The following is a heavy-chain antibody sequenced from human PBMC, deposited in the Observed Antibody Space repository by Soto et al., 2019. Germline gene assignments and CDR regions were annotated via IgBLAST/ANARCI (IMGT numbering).Heavy chain of an antibody. D-gene: IGHD6-6*01. CDR1: GYTFTTYG. CDR2: ISAYNGNT. CDR3: ARETSIAATDY. V-gene: IGHV1-18*01. Sequence: QVQLVQSGAEVKKPGASVKVSCKASGYTFTTYGISWVRQAPGQGLEWMGWISAYNGNTKYAQKLQGRVTMTTETSTSTAYMERRCLRSDDTAVYYCARETSIAATDYWGQGTLVTVSS. J-gene: IGHJ4*02.